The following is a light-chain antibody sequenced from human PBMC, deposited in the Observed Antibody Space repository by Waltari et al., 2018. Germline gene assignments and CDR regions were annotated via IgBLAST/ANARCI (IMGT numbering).Light chain of an antibody. CDR1: QSVNSW. CDR2: KAS. V-gene: IGKV1-5*03. Sequence: DIQMTQSPSTLPSSVGDRATITCMARQSVNSWVAWYQQKPRKAPKLLIFKASNLESGVPSRFSGSGSGTEFTLTISSLQPDDFATYHCQQYDSYWTFGQGTKVEIK. J-gene: IGKJ1*01. CDR3: QQYDSYWT.